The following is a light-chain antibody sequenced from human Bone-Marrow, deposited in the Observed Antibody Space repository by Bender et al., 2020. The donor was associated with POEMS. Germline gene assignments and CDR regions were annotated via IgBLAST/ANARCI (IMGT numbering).Light chain of an antibody. V-gene: IGLV1-44*01. CDR1: SSNIGANA. CDR3: AAWDDSVNGMV. CDR2: SSH. Sequence: QSVLTQPPSASGTPGQRVTISCSGGSSNIGANAVNWYQHLPGTAPKLLIYSSHRRPSEVPDRFSGSRSGTSASLAISGLRSDDEGDYYCAAWDDSVNGMVFGGGSKLTVL. J-gene: IGLJ2*01.